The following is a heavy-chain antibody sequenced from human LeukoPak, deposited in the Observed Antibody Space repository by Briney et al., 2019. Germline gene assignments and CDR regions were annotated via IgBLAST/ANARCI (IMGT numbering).Heavy chain of an antibody. V-gene: IGHV3-48*02. Sequence: TGGSLRLSCAASGFTFSTYNMNWVRHAPGEGLEWVSYISSSSSTIYYADSVEGRFTISRDNAENSLYLQMNSLRDEDTAMYYCARAGYGDYLAFYWGQGTLVTVSS. J-gene: IGHJ4*02. D-gene: IGHD4-17*01. CDR3: ARAGYGDYLAFY. CDR2: ISSSSSTI. CDR1: GFTFSTYN.